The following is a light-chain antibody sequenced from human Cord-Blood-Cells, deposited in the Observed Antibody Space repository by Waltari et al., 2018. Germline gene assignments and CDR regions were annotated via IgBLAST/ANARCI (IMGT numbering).Light chain of an antibody. J-gene: IGLJ3*02. V-gene: IGLV1-44*01. Sequence: QSVLTQPPSASGTPGQRVTISCSGSSSTIGSNTVNWYQQPPGTAPKLLIYSNNQLPSGVPDRFSGSKSGTSASLAISGLQSEDEADYYCAAWDDSLNGWVFGGGTKLTVL. CDR1: SSTIGSNT. CDR3: AAWDDSLNGWV. CDR2: SNN.